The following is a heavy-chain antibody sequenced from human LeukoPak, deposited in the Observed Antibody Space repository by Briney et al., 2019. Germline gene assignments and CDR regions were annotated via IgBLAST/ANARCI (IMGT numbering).Heavy chain of an antibody. D-gene: IGHD2-2*01. CDR3: TRDPVDIVVVPAAKSIYYYYYMDV. V-gene: IGHV3-49*04. J-gene: IGHJ6*03. Sequence: GGSLRLSCAASGFTFDDYAMSWVRQAPGKGLEWVGFIRSKAYGGTTEYAASVKGRFTISRDDSKSIAYLQMNSLKTEDTAVYYCTRDPVDIVVVPAAKSIYYYYYMDVWGKGTTVTVSS. CDR1: GFTFDDYA. CDR2: IRSKAYGGTT.